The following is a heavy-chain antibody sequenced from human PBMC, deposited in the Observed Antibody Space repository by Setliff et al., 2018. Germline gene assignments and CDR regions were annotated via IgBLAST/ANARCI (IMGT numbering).Heavy chain of an antibody. Sequence: PSETLSLTCTVSGDSISRSTYYWGWIRQSPGKGLDWIGTVDHSGNTNYNPSLKSRVTISGDTSQNYFSLKLTSVTEADTAVYYCARGPPGYYYYMNVWGQGTTVTVSS. CDR2: VDHSGNT. CDR1: GDSISRSTYY. V-gene: IGHV4-39*07. CDR3: ARGPPGYYYYMNV. J-gene: IGHJ6*03.